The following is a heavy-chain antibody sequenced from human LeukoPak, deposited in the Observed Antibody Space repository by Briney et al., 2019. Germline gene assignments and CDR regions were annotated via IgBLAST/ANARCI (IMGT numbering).Heavy chain of an antibody. V-gene: IGHV3-48*02. D-gene: IGHD6-19*01. CDR2: ISPTSSTI. Sequence: GGSLRLSCAASGFTFSLYSMNWVRQAPGKGLEWVSYISPTSSTIVYADSVKGRFTMSRDNAKNSLYLQISSLRDEDTAVYYCARGAYSSGPDYWGQGALVTVSS. CDR1: GFTFSLYS. CDR3: ARGAYSSGPDY. J-gene: IGHJ4*02.